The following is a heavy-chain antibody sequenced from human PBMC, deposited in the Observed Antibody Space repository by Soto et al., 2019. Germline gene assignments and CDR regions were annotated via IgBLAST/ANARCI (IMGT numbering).Heavy chain of an antibody. CDR2: ISGSGGST. D-gene: IGHD2-15*01. Sequence: EVQLLESGGGLVQPGGSLRLSCAASGFTFSSYAMSWVRQAPGKGLEWVSAISGSGGSTYYADSVKGRFTISRDNSKNTLYLQMNSLRAEDTAVYYCAKDFCSGCSCQLSHFDYWGQGTLVTVSS. J-gene: IGHJ4*02. V-gene: IGHV3-23*01. CDR3: AKDFCSGCSCQLSHFDY. CDR1: GFTFSSYA.